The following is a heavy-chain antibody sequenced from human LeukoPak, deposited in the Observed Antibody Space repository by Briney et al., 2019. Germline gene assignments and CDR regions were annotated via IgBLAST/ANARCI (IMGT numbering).Heavy chain of an antibody. CDR1: GYTFTSYY. CDR2: INSSGGST. CDR3: ARRMEWASLGALDI. J-gene: IGHJ3*02. V-gene: IGHV1-46*01. D-gene: IGHD3-3*01. Sequence: ASVKVSCMASGYTFTSYYMHWVRQAPGQGLEWMGIINSSGGSTSYAQKFRGRVTMTRDTPTSTVYMELSSLRSKDTAVYYRARRMEWASLGALDIWGQGTMVTVSS.